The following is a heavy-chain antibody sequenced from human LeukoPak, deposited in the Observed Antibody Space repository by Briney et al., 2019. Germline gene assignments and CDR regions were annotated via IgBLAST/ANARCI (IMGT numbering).Heavy chain of an antibody. V-gene: IGHV3-9*01. CDR1: GFTFDDYA. D-gene: IGHD4-17*01. CDR2: ISWNSGSI. CDR3: ARGHGDPYYYYYYMDV. J-gene: IGHJ6*03. Sequence: PGGSLRLSCAASGFTFDDYAMHWVRQAPGKGLEWVSGISWNSGSIGYADSVKGRFTISRDNAKNSLYLQMNSLRVEDTALYYCARGHGDPYYYYYYMDVWGKGTTVIVSS.